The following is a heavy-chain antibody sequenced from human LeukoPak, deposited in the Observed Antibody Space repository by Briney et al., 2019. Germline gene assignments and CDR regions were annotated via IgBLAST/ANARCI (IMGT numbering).Heavy chain of an antibody. CDR2: IYPGDSDT. CDR1: GSSFTSYW. D-gene: IGHD6-13*01. CDR3: ARCGAAAGTNWFDP. J-gene: IGHJ5*01. V-gene: IGHV5-51*01. Sequence: GATLQISCKGSGSSFTSYWIGWVRPLPGKGLEWMGIIYPGDSDTRYSPSFQGQVTISADKSISTAYLQWSSLKASDTAMYYCARCGAAAGTNWFDPWGQGTLVTVSS.